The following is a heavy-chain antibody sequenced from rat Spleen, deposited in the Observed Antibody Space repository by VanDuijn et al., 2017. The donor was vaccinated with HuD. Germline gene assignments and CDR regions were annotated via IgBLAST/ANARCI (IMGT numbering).Heavy chain of an antibody. CDR1: GSSITSNY. D-gene: IGHD1-12*02. V-gene: IGHV3-1*01. CDR3: ARLGYYGGTYDWFAY. CDR2: ISYSGFT. J-gene: IGHJ3*01. Sequence: EVLLQESGPGLVRPSQSLSLTCSVTGSSITSNYWGWIRKFPGNKIEWMGYISYSGFTGYNPSLKSRISITRDTSKNQFFLEVNSVTTEDTATYYCARLGYYGGTYDWFAYWGQGTLVTVSS.